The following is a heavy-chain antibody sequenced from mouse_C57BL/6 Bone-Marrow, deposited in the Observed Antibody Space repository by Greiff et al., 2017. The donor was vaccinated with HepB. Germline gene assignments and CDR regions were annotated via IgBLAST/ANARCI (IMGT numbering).Heavy chain of an antibody. D-gene: IGHD1-1*01. CDR2: INPSNGGT. V-gene: IGHV1-53*01. Sequence: QVQLQQPGPELVKPGDSVKLSCKASGYTFTSYWMHWVKQRPGQGLEWIGNINPSNGGTNYNAKFKSKATLTVDKSSSTAYMQLSSLTSEDAAVDYCARWDYVLGDYWGQGTSVTVSS. CDR1: GYTFTSYW. CDR3: ARWDYVLGDY. J-gene: IGHJ4*01.